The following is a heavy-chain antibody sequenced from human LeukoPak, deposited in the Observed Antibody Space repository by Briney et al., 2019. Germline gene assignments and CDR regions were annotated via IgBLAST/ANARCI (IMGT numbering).Heavy chain of an antibody. D-gene: IGHD3-10*01. CDR3: ARERFYSSGNYNNRIDY. CDR1: GYTFTGYY. Sequence: ASVKVSCKASGYTFTGYYMHWVRQAPGQGLEWMGWINPNSGGTNYAQKFQGRVTMTRDTSISTAYMELSRLRSDDTAVYYCARERFYSSGNYNNRIDYWGQGTLVTVSS. CDR2: INPNSGGT. J-gene: IGHJ4*02. V-gene: IGHV1-2*02.